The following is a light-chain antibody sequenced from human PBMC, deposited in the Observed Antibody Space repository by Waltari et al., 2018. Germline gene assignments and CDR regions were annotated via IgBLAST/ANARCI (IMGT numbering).Light chain of an antibody. V-gene: IGLV2-11*01. J-gene: IGLJ3*02. CDR3: SSYAGSDFVL. CDR2: DVS. Sequence: QSALTQPRSVSGSPGPSVTIPGTGTSSDVCGYNYVSWYQQNPGEAPKLMIYDVSKRPSGVPDRFSGSKSGNTASLTISGLQAEDETYYYCSSYAGSDFVLFGGGTKLTVL. CDR1: SSDVCGYNY.